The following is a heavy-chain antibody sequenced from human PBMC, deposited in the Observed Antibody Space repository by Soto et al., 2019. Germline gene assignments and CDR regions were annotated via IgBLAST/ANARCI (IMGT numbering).Heavy chain of an antibody. CDR3: ARDDSGSSNGLFDY. CDR2: ISAYNGNT. Sequence: ASVKVSCKASGYTFTSYGISWVRQAPGQGLEWMGWISAYNGNTNYAQKHQGRVTMTTDTSTSTAYMELRSLRSDDTAVYYCARDDSGSSNGLFDYWGQGTLVTVSS. V-gene: IGHV1-18*01. J-gene: IGHJ4*02. D-gene: IGHD1-26*01. CDR1: GYTFTSYG.